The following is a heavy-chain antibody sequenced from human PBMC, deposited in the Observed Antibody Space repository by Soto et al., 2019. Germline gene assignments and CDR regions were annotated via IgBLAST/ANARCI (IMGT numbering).Heavy chain of an antibody. Sequence: QVQLVQSGAEVKKPGSSVKVSCKASGGAFSDYAFSWVRQAPGQGLEWLGGIMPIFRAPDYAKKFQGRVTITADEFTRTAYMEMHSLRSEDTAVYYCASWLKGPDIGNYYYGMDVWGQGTTVTVS. CDR3: ASWLKGPDIGNYYYGMDV. CDR1: GGAFSDYA. V-gene: IGHV1-69*12. J-gene: IGHJ6*02. CDR2: IMPIFRAP. D-gene: IGHD2-15*01.